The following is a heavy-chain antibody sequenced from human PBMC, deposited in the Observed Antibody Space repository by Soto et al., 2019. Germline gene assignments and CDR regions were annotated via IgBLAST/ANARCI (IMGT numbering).Heavy chain of an antibody. CDR1: GVSVSAGGYF. CDR2: IYYSGMT. Sequence: SETLSLTCTVSGVSVSAGGYFWTWLRQHPGKGLEWIGNIYYSGMTYYNPSLRGRVSISLDPSESPFSLKLNSVTAADTAVYYCARDSSGPGYSYGKFDYWGQGALVTVSS. CDR3: ARDSSGPGYSYGKFDY. D-gene: IGHD5-18*01. V-gene: IGHV4-31*03. J-gene: IGHJ4*02.